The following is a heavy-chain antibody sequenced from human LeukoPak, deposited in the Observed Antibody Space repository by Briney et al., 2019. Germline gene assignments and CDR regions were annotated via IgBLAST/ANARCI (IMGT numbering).Heavy chain of an antibody. Sequence: ASLKGSCKASGYTFTAYYMHWVRQAPGQRLEWRGWITPKSGGTKYAQKFQGRVTMTRDTSISTAYMELSGLRSDDTAVYYCARGFRLSAIEDWFDPWGQGTLVTVSS. CDR2: ITPKSGGT. CDR1: GYTFTAYY. CDR3: ARGFRLSAIEDWFDP. V-gene: IGHV1-2*02. D-gene: IGHD2-2*02. J-gene: IGHJ5*02.